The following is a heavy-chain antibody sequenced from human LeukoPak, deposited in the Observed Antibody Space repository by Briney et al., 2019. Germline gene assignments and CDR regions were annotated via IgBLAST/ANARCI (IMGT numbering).Heavy chain of an antibody. CDR1: GYTFTGYY. CDR3: ASSGVNDYGDLIDY. V-gene: IGHV1-2*02. D-gene: IGHD4-17*01. Sequence: GASVRVSCKASGYTFTGYYMHWVRQAPGQGLEWMGWINPNSGGTNYAQKFQGRVTMTRDTSISTAYMELSRLRSDDTAVYYCASSGVNDYGDLIDYWGQGTLVTVSS. CDR2: INPNSGGT. J-gene: IGHJ4*02.